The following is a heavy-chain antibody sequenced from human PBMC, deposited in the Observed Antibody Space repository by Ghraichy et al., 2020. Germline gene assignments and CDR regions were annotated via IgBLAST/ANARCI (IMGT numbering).Heavy chain of an antibody. CDR3: ARDNISPDCSGGRCYSNYYYYGMDV. CDR2: SSGSGAST. CDR1: GFNLRNYA. J-gene: IGHJ6*02. D-gene: IGHD2-15*01. Sequence: GGSLRLSCAASGFNLRNYAMNWVRQAPGKGLEWVSASSGSGASTYYGDSVKGRFTVSRDNSKNTLYLQMNSLRVDDTAVYFCARDNISPDCSGGRCYSNYYYYGMDVWGHGTTVTVSS. V-gene: IGHV3-23*01.